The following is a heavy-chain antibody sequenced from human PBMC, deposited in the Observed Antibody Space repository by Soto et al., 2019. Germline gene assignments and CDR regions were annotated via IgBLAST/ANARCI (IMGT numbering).Heavy chain of an antibody. J-gene: IGHJ4*02. CDR3: ARGDEMTAVTIFEY. CDR2: VIPVFNTS. Sequence: QVQLEQSGPEVKRPGTSVKVSCKASGGAFGRYSVSWVRQAPGQGLEWIGGVIPVFNTSNYSLKFQGRVAIFADLSTNTVFMELRSLRSEDTALYYCARGDEMTAVTIFEYWGQGTLVTVPS. V-gene: IGHV1-69*01. D-gene: IGHD4-17*01. CDR1: GGAFGRYS.